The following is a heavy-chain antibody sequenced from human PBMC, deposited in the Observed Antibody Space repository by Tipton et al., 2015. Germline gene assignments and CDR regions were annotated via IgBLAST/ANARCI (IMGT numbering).Heavy chain of an antibody. V-gene: IGHV4-39*07. D-gene: IGHD3-9*01. CDR2: INNSGST. CDR3: ARDGRYDILTGHSHQYGMDV. J-gene: IGHJ6*02. Sequence: TLSLTCIVSGDSISTKSYHWGWIRQPPGKGLEWIGTINNSGSTYYNPSLKSRVTMSVDTSKNQFSLKLSSVTAADTAVYFCARDGRYDILTGHSHQYGMDVWGQGTTVTVSS. CDR1: GDSISTKSYH.